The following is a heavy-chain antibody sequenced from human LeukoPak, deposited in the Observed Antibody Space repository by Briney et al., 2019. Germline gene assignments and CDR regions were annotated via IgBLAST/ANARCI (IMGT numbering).Heavy chain of an antibody. V-gene: IGHV4-4*02. Sequence: MPSETLSLTCAVSGGSISSSNWWSWVRQPPGKGLEWIGEIYHSGSTNYNPSLKSRVTISVDKSKNQFFLKLSSVTAADTAVYYCARVGDYYGSGSYVLGGYYFDYWGQGTLVTVSS. CDR2: IYHSGST. CDR1: GGSISSSNW. D-gene: IGHD3-10*01. J-gene: IGHJ4*02. CDR3: ARVGDYYGSGSYVLGGYYFDY.